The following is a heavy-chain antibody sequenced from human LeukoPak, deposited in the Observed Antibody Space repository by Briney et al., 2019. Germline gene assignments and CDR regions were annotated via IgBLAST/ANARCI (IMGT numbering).Heavy chain of an antibody. D-gene: IGHD3-16*01. V-gene: IGHV4-38-2*01. Sequence: SETLSLTCAVSGYSISSGYYWGWIRQPPGKGLEWIGSIYHSGSTNYNPSLKSRVTISVDTSKNQFSLKLSSVTAADTAVYYCARVGANDYFDYWGQGTLVTVSS. CDR2: IYHSGST. CDR3: ARVGANDYFDY. CDR1: GYSISSGYY. J-gene: IGHJ4*02.